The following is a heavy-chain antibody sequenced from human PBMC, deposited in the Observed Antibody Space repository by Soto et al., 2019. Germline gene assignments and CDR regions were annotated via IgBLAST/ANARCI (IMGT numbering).Heavy chain of an antibody. CDR3: AKEEGQAVTGPLDC. J-gene: IGHJ4*02. CDR1: GFTFSNSA. CDR2: ISESGGTT. V-gene: IGHV3-23*01. D-gene: IGHD6-19*01. Sequence: EGQVLESGGGLVQPGGSLRLSCAASGFTFSNSAMSWVRRAPGKGLGWVPGISESGGTTYFADSVKGRFTISRDNSKNTLYLQMSSLRAEDTAVYYCAKEEGQAVTGPLDCWGQGTLVTVSS.